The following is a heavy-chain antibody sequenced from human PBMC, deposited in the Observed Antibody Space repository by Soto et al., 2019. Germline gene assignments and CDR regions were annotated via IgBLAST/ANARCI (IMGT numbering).Heavy chain of an antibody. CDR1: GFSLDEYG. V-gene: IGHV3-20*04. D-gene: IGHD4-17*01. Sequence: EVQLVESGGGVVRPGGSLRLACAASGFSLDEYGMSWVRQAPGKGLEWVSGMHRNGATTGYADSVKGRFTMSRDDAKNSLYLQMNSLRAEDTAFYYCARDHRWGYVYGDSGVSWGHGTLVTVSS. CDR2: MHRNGATT. J-gene: IGHJ5*01. CDR3: ARDHRWGYVYGDSGVS.